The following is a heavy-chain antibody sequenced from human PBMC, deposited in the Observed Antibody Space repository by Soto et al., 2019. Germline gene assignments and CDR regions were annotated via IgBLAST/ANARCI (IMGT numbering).Heavy chain of an antibody. D-gene: IGHD2-21*02. J-gene: IGHJ6*02. V-gene: IGHV1-18*01. CDR3: ATECDVPYFYYGMDV. Sequence: ASVKVSCKTSGYTFTRYGISWVRQAPGQGLEWMGWISGYDGRTNFAQKVQDRVTMTTDTSTSTVYTELRSLSSDDTAVYYCATECDVPYFYYGMDVWGQ. CDR2: ISGYDGRT. CDR1: GYTFTRYG.